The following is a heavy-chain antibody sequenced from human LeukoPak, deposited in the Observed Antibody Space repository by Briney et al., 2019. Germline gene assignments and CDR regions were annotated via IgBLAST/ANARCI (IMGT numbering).Heavy chain of an antibody. V-gene: IGHV1-46*01. CDR1: GYTFTSYY. Sequence: ASVKVSCKASGYTFTSYYMHWVRQAPGQGLEWMGIINPSGGSTSYAQKFQGRVTTTRDTSTSTVYMELSSLRSEDTAVYYCARECVLLWFGGKYGMDVWGQGTTVTVSS. D-gene: IGHD3-10*01. CDR2: INPSGGST. J-gene: IGHJ6*02. CDR3: ARECVLLWFGGKYGMDV.